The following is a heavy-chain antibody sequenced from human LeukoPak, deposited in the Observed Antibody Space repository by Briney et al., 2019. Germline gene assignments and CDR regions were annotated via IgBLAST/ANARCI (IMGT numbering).Heavy chain of an antibody. D-gene: IGHD1-14*01. Sequence: PSETLSLTCTVSGGSISSYYWSWIRQPPGKGLEWIGYIYYSGSTNYNPSLKSRVTISVDTSKNQFSLKLSSVTAADTAVYYCARQPPPDYYYGMDVWGQGTTVTVSS. CDR2: IYYSGST. J-gene: IGHJ6*02. CDR3: ARQPPPDYYYGMDV. CDR1: GGSISSYY. V-gene: IGHV4-59*08.